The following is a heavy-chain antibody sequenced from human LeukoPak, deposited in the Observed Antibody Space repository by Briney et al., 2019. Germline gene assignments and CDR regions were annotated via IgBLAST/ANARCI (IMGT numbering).Heavy chain of an antibody. CDR3: ARDNSYGLDV. Sequence: PGGSLRLSCAASGSTFSRSWMHWVRQAPGKGLVWVSHINSDGSSTNYADSVRGRFTISRDNAKNTAYLQMNSLRAEDTAVYYCARDNSYGLDVWGQGTTVTVSS. J-gene: IGHJ6*02. CDR2: INSDGSST. CDR1: GSTFSRSW. D-gene: IGHD2/OR15-2a*01. V-gene: IGHV3-74*01.